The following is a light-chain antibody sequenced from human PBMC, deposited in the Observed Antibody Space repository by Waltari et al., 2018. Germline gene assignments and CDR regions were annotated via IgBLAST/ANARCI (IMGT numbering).Light chain of an antibody. J-gene: IGKJ2*01. CDR2: RTT. V-gene: IGKV1-33*01. Sequence: DIHLTQSPSSLAASVGDRVTLTCRASQDIGGYLNWYQHQPGRAPKLLIYRTTILTNGVPSRFSGGASRTDYTITITNLQPEDIATYYCQYYDNLPMFTFGPGTKVEIK. CDR3: QYYDNLPMFT. CDR1: QDIGGY.